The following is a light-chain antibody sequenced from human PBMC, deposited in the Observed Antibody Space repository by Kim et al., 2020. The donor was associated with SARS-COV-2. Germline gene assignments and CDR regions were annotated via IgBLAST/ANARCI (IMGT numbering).Light chain of an antibody. J-gene: IGLJ3*02. Sequence: QSALTQPRSVSGSPGQSVTISCTGTSSDVGDYNYVSWYQQNPGKAPKLMVYDVSKRPSGVPDRFSGSKSGNTASLTISDLQADDEADYYCCSYAGSWVFGGGTQLIVL. CDR3: CSYAGSWV. CDR2: DVS. CDR1: SSDVGDYNY. V-gene: IGLV2-11*01.